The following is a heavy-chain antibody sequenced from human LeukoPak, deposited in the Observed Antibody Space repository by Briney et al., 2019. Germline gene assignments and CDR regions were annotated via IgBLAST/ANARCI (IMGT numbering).Heavy chain of an antibody. Sequence: PSETLSLTCTVSGGSISGYYWIWIRQPPGKGLEWIGYVYYSGTTNYNPSLKSRVTISLDTSKHQFSLKLSSVTAADTAVYFCARHLYSGYDRVFDYWGQGSLVTVSS. D-gene: IGHD5-12*01. CDR2: VYYSGTT. J-gene: IGHJ4*02. V-gene: IGHV4-59*08. CDR3: ARHLYSGYDRVFDY. CDR1: GGSISGYY.